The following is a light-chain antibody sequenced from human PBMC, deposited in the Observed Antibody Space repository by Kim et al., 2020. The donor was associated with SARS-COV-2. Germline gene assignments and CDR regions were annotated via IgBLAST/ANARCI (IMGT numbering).Light chain of an antibody. CDR2: DAS. Sequence: IQMTQSPSSLSASVGDRVTITCQASQDISNYLNWYQQKPGKAPKLLIYDASNLETGVPSRFSGSGSGTDFTFTISSLQPEYIATYYCQQYDNPSMTFGQGTRLEIK. J-gene: IGKJ5*01. CDR1: QDISNY. V-gene: IGKV1-33*01. CDR3: QQYDNPSMT.